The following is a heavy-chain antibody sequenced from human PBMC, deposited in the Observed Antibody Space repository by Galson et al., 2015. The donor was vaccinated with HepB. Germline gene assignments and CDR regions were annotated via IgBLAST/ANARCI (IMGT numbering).Heavy chain of an antibody. D-gene: IGHD5-18*01. J-gene: IGHJ6*02. V-gene: IGHV1-69*13. Sequence: SVKVSCKASGGTFSSYAISWVRQAPGQGLEWMGGIIPIFGTANYAQKFQDRVTITADESTSTAYMELSSLRSEDTAVYYCARGGYSYGTRYYGMDVWGQGTTVTVSS. CDR2: IIPIFGTA. CDR3: ARGGYSYGTRYYGMDV. CDR1: GGTFSSYA.